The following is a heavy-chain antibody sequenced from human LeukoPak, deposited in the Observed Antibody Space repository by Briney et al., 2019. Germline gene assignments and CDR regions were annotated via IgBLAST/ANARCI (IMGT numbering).Heavy chain of an antibody. J-gene: IGHJ4*02. CDR2: ISYDGSNK. D-gene: IGHD6-19*01. V-gene: IGHV3-30*04. CDR1: GFTFSSYA. CDR3: ARSMQYSSGWYEGYYFDY. Sequence: GGSLRLSCAASGFTFSSYAMHWVRQAPGKGLEWVAVISYDGSNKYYADSVKGRFTISRDNSKNTLYLQMNSLRAEDTAVYYCARSMQYSSGWYEGYYFDYWGQGTLVTVSS.